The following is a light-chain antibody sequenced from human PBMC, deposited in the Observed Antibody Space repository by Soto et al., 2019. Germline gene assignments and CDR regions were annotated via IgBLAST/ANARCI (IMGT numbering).Light chain of an antibody. J-gene: IGLJ2*01. CDR1: SGGIASNY. Sequence: NFMLTQPHSVSESPGETVTIPCTRTSGGIASNYVQWYQQRPGSAPTIVIYDHNPRPSGVPDRLSGSTDDSSNSASLTISGLQTDDEADNYCQSYDSSFVLFGGGTKLTVL. CDR2: DHN. V-gene: IGLV6-57*04. CDR3: QSYDSSFVL.